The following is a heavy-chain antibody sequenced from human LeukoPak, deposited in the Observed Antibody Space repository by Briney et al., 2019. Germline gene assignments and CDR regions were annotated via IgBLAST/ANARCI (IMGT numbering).Heavy chain of an antibody. J-gene: IGHJ6*02. D-gene: IGHD3-10*01. V-gene: IGHV3-30-3*02. Sequence: PGGSLRLSCSASGFTFTGYAMHWVRQAPGKGLEWVALLSYDGSEKFYADSVKGRFTISRDNSKNTVDLQMNSLRPEDTAVYYCAKYGSGSDYYYYGMDVWGQGTTVTVSS. CDR3: AKYGSGSDYYYYGMDV. CDR2: LSYDGSEK. CDR1: GFTFTGYA.